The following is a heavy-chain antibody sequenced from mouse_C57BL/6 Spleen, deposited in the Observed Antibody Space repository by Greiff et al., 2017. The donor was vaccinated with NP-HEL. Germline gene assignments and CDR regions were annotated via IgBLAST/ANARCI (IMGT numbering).Heavy chain of an antibody. D-gene: IGHD1-1*01. CDR3: ASDITTVPDYYAMDY. V-gene: IGHV1-26*01. CDR2: INPNNGGT. Sequence: EVQLHQSGPELVKPGASVKISCKASGYTFTDYYMNWVKQSHGKSLEWIGDINPNNGGTSYNQKFKGKATLTVDKSSSTAYMELRSLTSEDSAVYYCASDITTVPDYYAMDYWGQGTSVTVSS. J-gene: IGHJ4*01. CDR1: GYTFTDYY.